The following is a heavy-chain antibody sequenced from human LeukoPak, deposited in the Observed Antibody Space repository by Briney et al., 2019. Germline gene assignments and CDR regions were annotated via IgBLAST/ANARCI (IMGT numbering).Heavy chain of an antibody. V-gene: IGHV4-39*07. CDR1: GGSISSSSYY. CDR3: ARVAVAAVL. Sequence: PSETLSLTCTVSGGSISSSSYYWGWIRQPPGKGLEWIGSIYHSGSTYYNPSLKSRVTISVDTSKNQFSLKLSSVTAADTAVYYCARVAVAAVLWGQGTLVTVSS. J-gene: IGHJ4*02. CDR2: IYHSGST. D-gene: IGHD6-19*01.